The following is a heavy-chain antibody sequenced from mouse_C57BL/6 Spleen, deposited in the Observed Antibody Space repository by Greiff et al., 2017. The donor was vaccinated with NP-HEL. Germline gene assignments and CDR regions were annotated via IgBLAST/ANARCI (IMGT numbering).Heavy chain of an antibody. V-gene: IGHV5-17*01. CDR1: GFTFSDYG. Sequence: EVKLVESGGGLVKPGGSLKLSCAASGFTFSDYGMHWVRQAPEKGLEWVAYISSGSSTIYYADTVRGRFTISRDNAKNTLFLQMTSLRSEDTAMYYCASPYAMDYWGQGTSVTVST. J-gene: IGHJ4*01. CDR2: ISSGSSTI. CDR3: ASPYAMDY.